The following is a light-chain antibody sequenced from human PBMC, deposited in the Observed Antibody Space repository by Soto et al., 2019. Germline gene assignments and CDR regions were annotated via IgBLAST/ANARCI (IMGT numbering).Light chain of an antibody. J-gene: IGKJ1*01. CDR2: GAS. CDR1: QSVRSN. CDR3: QQYADWTKT. V-gene: IGKV3-15*01. Sequence: EIVITQSPATLSVSPGERATLSCRASQSVRSNLAWYQQKPGQAPRLLIYGASTRETGIPARFSGSGSGTEFTLTISSLQSEDFAVYFCQQYADWTKTFGQGTKVDIK.